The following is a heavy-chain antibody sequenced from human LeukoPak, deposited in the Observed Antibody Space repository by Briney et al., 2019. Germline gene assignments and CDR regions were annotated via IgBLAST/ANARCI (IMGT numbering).Heavy chain of an antibody. J-gene: IGHJ4*02. CDR3: ARGPTRYYFDC. Sequence: PSETLSLTCTVSGGSISSSSYYWGWIRQPPGKGLEWIGTIYYSGSTNYNPSLKSRVTISVDTSKNQFSLGLSSVTAADTAVYYCARGPTRYYFDCWGQGTLVTVSS. V-gene: IGHV4-39*07. CDR2: IYYSGST. D-gene: IGHD4-17*01. CDR1: GGSISSSSYY.